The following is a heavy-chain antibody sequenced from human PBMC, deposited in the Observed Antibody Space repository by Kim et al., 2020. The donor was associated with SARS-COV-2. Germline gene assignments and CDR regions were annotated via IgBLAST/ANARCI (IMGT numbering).Heavy chain of an antibody. CDR1: GIPFSDAW. D-gene: IGHD2-2*01. V-gene: IGHV3-15*01. Sequence: GGSLRLSCAVSGIPFSDAWFTWVRQAPGKGLEWLCRIKSKSDGGTSDLAAPVKGRFAISRDDSKNTLFLLMNSLRTDDSAVYYCTTVSMRWGQGTRVTVS. CDR3: TTVSMR. CDR2: IKSKSDGGTS. J-gene: IGHJ4*02.